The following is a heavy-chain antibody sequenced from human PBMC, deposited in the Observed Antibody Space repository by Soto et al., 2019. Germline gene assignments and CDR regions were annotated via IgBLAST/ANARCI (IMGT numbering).Heavy chain of an antibody. CDR2: ISGSGGST. CDR1: GGSISPYY. J-gene: IGHJ3*02. V-gene: IGHV3-23*01. CDR3: AKDPTTVTTRGDAFDI. Sequence: ETLSLTCTVSGGSISPYYWSWVRQAPGKGLEWVSAISGSGGSTYYADSVKGRFTISRDNSKNTLYLQMNSLRAEDTAVFYCAKDPTTVTTRGDAFDIWGQGTMVSVSS. D-gene: IGHD4-17*01.